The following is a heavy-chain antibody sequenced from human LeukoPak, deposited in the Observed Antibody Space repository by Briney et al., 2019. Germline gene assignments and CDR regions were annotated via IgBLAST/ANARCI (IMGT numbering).Heavy chain of an antibody. CDR3: ASVTPSSGSYYDY. D-gene: IGHD1-26*01. V-gene: IGHV1-69*05. CDR1: GGTFSSYA. CDR2: IVPIFGTA. Sequence: SVKVSCKASGGTFSSYAISWVRQAPGQGLEWMGGIVPIFGTANYAQKFQGRVTITTDESTGTAYMELSSLGSEDTAVYYCASVTPSSGSYYDYWGQGTLVTVSS. J-gene: IGHJ4*02.